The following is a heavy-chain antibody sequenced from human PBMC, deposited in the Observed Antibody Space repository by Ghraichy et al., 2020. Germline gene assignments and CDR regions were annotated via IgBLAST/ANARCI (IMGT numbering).Heavy chain of an antibody. J-gene: IGHJ4*02. CDR2: ISSTYGTK. D-gene: IGHD3-10*01. CDR1: GFTFSDSG. Sequence: GGSLRLSCVASGFTFSDSGMNWVRQAPGKGLEWVSYISSTYGTKYYADSVKGRFTISRDNAKNSLYLQMNSLREEDTAVYFCARDMVRGVIINGGFDCWGQGTLVTVSS. V-gene: IGHV3-48*02. CDR3: ARDMVRGVIINGGFDC.